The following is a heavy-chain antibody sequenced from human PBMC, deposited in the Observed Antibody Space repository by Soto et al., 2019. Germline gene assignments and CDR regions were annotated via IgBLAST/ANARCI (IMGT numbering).Heavy chain of an antibody. CDR1: GGSISSRSHY. CDR2: SYYRGST. V-gene: IGHV4-39*01. D-gene: IGHD3-3*01. J-gene: IGHJ4*02. CDR3: ATADGFGVVTPFFEY. Sequence: QLQLQESGPGLVKPPESLSLTCTVSGGSISSRSHYWGWIRQSPGRHLEWIGSSYYRGSTHYNPSLKTRCTIAVDTSKNQVSLKVYSVTAADTAVYYCATADGFGVVTPFFEYWGQGMLVTVSS.